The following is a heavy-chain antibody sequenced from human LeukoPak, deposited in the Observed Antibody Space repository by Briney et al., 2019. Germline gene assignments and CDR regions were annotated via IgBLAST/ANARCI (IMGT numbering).Heavy chain of an antibody. V-gene: IGHV3-21*01. J-gene: IGHJ4*02. Sequence: GGSLRLSCAASGFTFSSCSMNWVRQAPGKGLEWVSSISSSSSYIYYTDSVKGRFTISRDNAKNSLYLQMNSLRAEDTAVYYCARGYYGSGSTGDYWGQGTLVTVSS. D-gene: IGHD3-10*01. CDR3: ARGYYGSGSTGDY. CDR2: ISSSSSYI. CDR1: GFTFSSCS.